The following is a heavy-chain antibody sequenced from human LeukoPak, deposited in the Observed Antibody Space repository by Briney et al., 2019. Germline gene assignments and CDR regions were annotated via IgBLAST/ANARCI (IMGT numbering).Heavy chain of an antibody. CDR2: IYYSGST. J-gene: IGHJ3*02. V-gene: IGHV4-39*01. D-gene: IGHD6-19*01. CDR3: ARHVRAVAGTAGSAFDI. Sequence: ASETLSLTCTVSGGSISSSSYYWGWIRQPPGKGLEWIGSIYYSGSTYYNSSLKSRVIISVDTSKNQFSLKLSSVTAADTAVYYCARHVRAVAGTAGSAFDIWGQGTMVTVSS. CDR1: GGSISSSSYY.